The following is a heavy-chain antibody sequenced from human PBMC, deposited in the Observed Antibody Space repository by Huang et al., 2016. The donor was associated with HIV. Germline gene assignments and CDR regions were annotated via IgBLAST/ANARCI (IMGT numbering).Heavy chain of an antibody. CDR2: TSYDGSSM. CDR1: GFIFSSYD. J-gene: IGHJ6*03. CDR3: ARVLKRYHMDI. V-gene: IGHV3-30*03. Sequence: QLVESGGGVVQPGGSLRLSCAASGFIFSSYDMHWVRQAPGKGLEWVAITSYDGSSMYYAESGKGRFTVSRDNSKSTLYLQMNSLRTEDTAVYYCARVLKRYHMDIWGKGTTVTVSS.